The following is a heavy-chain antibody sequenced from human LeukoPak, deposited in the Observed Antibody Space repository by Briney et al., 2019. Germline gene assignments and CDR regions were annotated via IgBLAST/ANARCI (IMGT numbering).Heavy chain of an antibody. J-gene: IGHJ6*03. Sequence: PSETLSLTCTVSGGSISSYYWSWIRQPAGKGLEWIGRIYTSGSTKYNPSLKSRVTMSIDTSKNQVSLKLSSVTAADTAVYYCARAVGSSSSCEPNCYYYYYMDVWGKGTTVTVSS. V-gene: IGHV4-4*07. CDR2: IYTSGST. CDR3: ARAVGSSSSCEPNCYYYYYMDV. CDR1: GGSISSYY. D-gene: IGHD6-6*01.